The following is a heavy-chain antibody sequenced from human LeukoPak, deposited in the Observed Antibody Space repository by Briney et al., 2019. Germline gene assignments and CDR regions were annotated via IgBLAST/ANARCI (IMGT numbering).Heavy chain of an antibody. J-gene: IGHJ4*02. CDR3: AGVVPAAIRLFDY. CDR2: IYYSGST. V-gene: IGHV4-39*01. Sequence: PSETLSLTCTVSGGSISSSSYSWGWIRQPPGKGLEWIGSIYYSGSTYYNPSFKSRVTISVDTSKNQFSLKLSSVTAADTAVYYCAGVVPAAIRLFDYWGQGTLVTVSS. CDR1: GGSISSSSYS. D-gene: IGHD2-2*02.